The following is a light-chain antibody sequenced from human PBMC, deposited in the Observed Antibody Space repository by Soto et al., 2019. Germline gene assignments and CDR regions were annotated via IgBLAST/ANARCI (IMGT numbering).Light chain of an antibody. CDR1: QSISSS. V-gene: IGKV1-5*01. Sequence: DIQMTQSPSTLSASVGDRVTITCRASQSISSSLAWYQQKPGKAPKLLIYDASSLESGVPSRFSGSGSGTEFTLTISSLQPDDFATYYCQQYNTYSPWTFGQGTRWIS. J-gene: IGKJ1*01. CDR3: QQYNTYSPWT. CDR2: DAS.